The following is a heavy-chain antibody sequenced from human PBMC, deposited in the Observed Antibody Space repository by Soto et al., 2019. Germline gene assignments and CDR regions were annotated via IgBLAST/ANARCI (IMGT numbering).Heavy chain of an antibody. CDR2: MYTTGSI. J-gene: IGHJ4*02. V-gene: IGHV4-4*07. CDR3: ARDPGTGLGLR. Sequence: QVQVQVPGPGLVRPSETLSLNCTVSGGSISDYYWSWIRQPAGKGLEWIGRMYTTGSIAYNPSLKSRVTMSLDTSKNQFSLNLRSVTAADTAVYYWARDPGTGLGLRWGQGTLVTVYS. D-gene: IGHD5-18*01. CDR1: GGSISDYY.